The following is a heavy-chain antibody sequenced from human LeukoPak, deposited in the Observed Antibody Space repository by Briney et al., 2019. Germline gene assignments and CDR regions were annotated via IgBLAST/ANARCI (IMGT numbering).Heavy chain of an antibody. J-gene: IGHJ4*02. V-gene: IGHV3-23*01. CDR1: GFTFSSYE. Sequence: GGSLRLSCAASGFTFSSYEMNWVRQAPGKGLEWVSVISGSGGSTSYADSVKGRFTISRDNSKNTLYLQMNSLRVEDTAVYYCAKDRALVRSAYFDYWGQGTLVIVSS. D-gene: IGHD2-21*01. CDR2: ISGSGGST. CDR3: AKDRALVRSAYFDY.